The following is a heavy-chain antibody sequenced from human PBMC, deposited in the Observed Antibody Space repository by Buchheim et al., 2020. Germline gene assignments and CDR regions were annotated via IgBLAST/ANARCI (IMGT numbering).Heavy chain of an antibody. CDR2: ISYDGSNK. D-gene: IGHD5-24*01. CDR3: ARDRPREMATEEGNFDY. J-gene: IGHJ4*02. V-gene: IGHV3-30*04. Sequence: QVQLVESGGGVVQPGRSLRLSCAASGFTFSSYAMHWVRQAPGKGLEWVAVISYDGSNKYYADSVKGRFTISRDNSKNTLYLQMNSLRAEDTAVYYCARDRPREMATEEGNFDYWGQGTL. CDR1: GFTFSSYA.